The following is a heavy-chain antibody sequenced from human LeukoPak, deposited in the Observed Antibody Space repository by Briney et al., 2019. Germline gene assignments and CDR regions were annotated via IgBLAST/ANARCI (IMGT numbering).Heavy chain of an antibody. CDR1: GGTFSSYA. D-gene: IGHD3-22*01. CDR3: ARVRVVSEGYDSSGYSDY. Sequence: SVKVSCKASGGTFSSYAISWVRQAPGQGLEWMGGIIPIFGTANYAQKFQGRVTITADESTSTAYMELSSLRSEDTAVYYCARVRVVSEGYDSSGYSDYWGQGTLVTVSS. J-gene: IGHJ4*02. CDR2: IIPIFGTA. V-gene: IGHV1-69*13.